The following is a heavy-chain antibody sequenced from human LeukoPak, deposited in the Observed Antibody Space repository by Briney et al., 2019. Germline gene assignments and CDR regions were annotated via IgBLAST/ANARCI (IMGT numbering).Heavy chain of an antibody. J-gene: IGHJ4*02. CDR1: GFTFSSYG. Sequence: SGGSLRLSCAASGFTFSSYGMSWVRQAPGKGLEWVSAISGSGGSTYYADSVKGRFTISRDNSKNTLYLQMNSLRAEDTAVYYCAKERHYYDSSGYYYYFDYWGQGTLVTVSS. V-gene: IGHV3-23*01. D-gene: IGHD3-22*01. CDR2: ISGSGGST. CDR3: AKERHYYDSSGYYYYFDY.